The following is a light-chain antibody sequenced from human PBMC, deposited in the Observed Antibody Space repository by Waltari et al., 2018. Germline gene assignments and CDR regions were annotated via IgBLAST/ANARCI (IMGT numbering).Light chain of an antibody. CDR1: SGHTSNI. V-gene: IGLV4-69*01. CDR3: QTGGHGTWV. J-gene: IGLJ3*02. CDR2: VNSDGSH. Sequence: QLVLTQSPSASASLGASVRLTCTLDSGHTSNIIAWHQQQPEKGPRSLMKVNSDGSHSKGDDIPDRFSGSGSGAERYLTISNVQSEDEADYYCQTGGHGTWVFGGGTKLTVL.